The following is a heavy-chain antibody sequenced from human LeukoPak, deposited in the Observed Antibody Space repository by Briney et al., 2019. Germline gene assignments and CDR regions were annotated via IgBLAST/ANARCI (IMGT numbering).Heavy chain of an antibody. D-gene: IGHD6-6*01. CDR3: ARGSIVVSAILVYGDRSSLDH. Sequence: ASVKVSCKASGYRFDGYCLHWVRQAPGQGLEWMGWITPNRGDTRIAQKFRGRVTLTRDTSFSTAYMELTGLTSDDTAVYYCARGSIVVSAILVYGDRSSLDHWGRGTLVTVSS. V-gene: IGHV1-2*02. J-gene: IGHJ4*02. CDR1: GYRFDGYC. CDR2: ITPNRGDT.